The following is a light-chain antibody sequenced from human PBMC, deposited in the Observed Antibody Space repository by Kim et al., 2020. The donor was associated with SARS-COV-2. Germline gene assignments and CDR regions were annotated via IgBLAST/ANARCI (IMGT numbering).Light chain of an antibody. CDR2: DAS. J-gene: IGKJ2*01. Sequence: LSPGERATLSCRASQRISTYLAWYQQMPGQAPRLLIYDASSRAAGVPARFSGSGSGTEFTLTINNLEPEDFAVYYCQERSDRPPYTFGQGTKLEI. CDR1: QRISTY. CDR3: QERSDRPPYT. V-gene: IGKV3-11*01.